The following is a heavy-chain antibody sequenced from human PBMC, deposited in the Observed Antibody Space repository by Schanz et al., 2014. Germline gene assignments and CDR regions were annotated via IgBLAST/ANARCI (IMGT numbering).Heavy chain of an antibody. CDR2: INGYNAHT. D-gene: IGHD1-26*01. V-gene: IGHV1-18*01. CDR1: GYTFTSSG. Sequence: QVQLVQSGAEAKKPGASVKVSCKAPGYTFTSSGFSWVRQAPGQGLEWMGWINGYNAHTNYAQKFQGGVTMTTDTTTSTVYMELRSLRSDDTAVYYCARDRDQWDGNCCDFWGQGTLVTVSS. J-gene: IGHJ4*02. CDR3: ARDRDQWDGNCCDF.